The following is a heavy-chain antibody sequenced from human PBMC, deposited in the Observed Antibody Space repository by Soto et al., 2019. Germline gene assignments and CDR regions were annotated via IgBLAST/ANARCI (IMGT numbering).Heavy chain of an antibody. Sequence: PEKWLEWVGLIKNKTDEVTTDYAAPVKGRFTISSDDSKNTLYLKMNRLKTEDTAVYDCTTGIRRATKAATGSHKALAKYWGRGTPVPVSS. J-gene: IGHJ4*02. CDR2: IKNKTDEVTT. CDR3: TTGIRRATKAATGSHKALAKY. V-gene: IGHV3-15*01. D-gene: IGHD6-25*01.